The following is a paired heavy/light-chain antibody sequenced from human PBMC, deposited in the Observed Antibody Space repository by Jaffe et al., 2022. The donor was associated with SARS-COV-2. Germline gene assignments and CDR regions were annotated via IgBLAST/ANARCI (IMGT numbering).Light chain of an antibody. CDR1: SSNIGKSY. J-gene: IGLJ3*02. Sequence: QSVLTQPPSVSAAPGQKVTISCSGSSSNIGKSYVSWYQQLPGTAPKLLIYENNKRPSGIPDRFSGSKSGTSATLGITGLQTGDEANYYCGTWDGSLSAWVFGGGTKLTVL. V-gene: IGLV1-51*02. CDR2: ENN. CDR3: GTWDGSLSAWV.
Heavy chain of an antibody. V-gene: IGHV3-23*04. Sequence: EVQLVESGGGLVQPGGSLTLSCTASGFTFSSYAMSWVRQAPGKGLEWVSDINADGDNTYYADSVKGRFTISRDNSKNTLYLQMNSLRAEDTAIYYCVKRLRYSSSCIDYWGQGTLVTVSS. CDR2: INADGDNT. CDR3: VKRLRYSSSCIDY. D-gene: IGHD6-13*01. CDR1: GFTFSSYA. J-gene: IGHJ4*02.